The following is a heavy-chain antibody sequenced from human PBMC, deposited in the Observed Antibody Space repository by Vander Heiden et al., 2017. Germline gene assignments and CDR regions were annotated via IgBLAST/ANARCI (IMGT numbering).Heavy chain of an antibody. J-gene: IGHJ5*02. CDR3: SRGVLGERYDP. D-gene: IGHD3-3*01. CDR1: GYIFTNYG. CDR2: IGGYNGNT. V-gene: IGHV1-18*01. Sequence: QSEVVHCGGVVKKTGASVKVSCKTSGYIFTNYGINWVRQAPGQGLEWLGWIGGYNGNTNYAQKLQGRVTMTTDTSTTTAYMDLRSLTSDDTAVYYCSRGVLGERYDPWGQGTLVTVSS.